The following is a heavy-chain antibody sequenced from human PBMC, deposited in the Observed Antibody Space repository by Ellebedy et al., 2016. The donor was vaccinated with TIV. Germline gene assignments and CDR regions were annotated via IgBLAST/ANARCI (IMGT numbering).Heavy chain of an antibody. Sequence: SETLSLXCTVSGGSISSYYWSWIRQPPGKGLEWIGYIYYSGSTNYNPSLKSRVTISVDTSKNQFSLKLSSVTAADTAVYYCASSTTVTQIDYWGQGTLVTVSS. V-gene: IGHV4-59*01. D-gene: IGHD4-17*01. CDR1: GGSISSYY. CDR2: IYYSGST. J-gene: IGHJ4*02. CDR3: ASSTTVTQIDY.